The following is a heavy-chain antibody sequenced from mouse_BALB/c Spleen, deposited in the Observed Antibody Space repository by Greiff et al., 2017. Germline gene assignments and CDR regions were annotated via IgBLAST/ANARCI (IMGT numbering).Heavy chain of an antibody. CDR3: TREANTVVAKGFAY. V-gene: IGHV1-5*01. CDR1: GYTFTSYW. D-gene: IGHD1-1*01. Sequence: VQLKQSGTVLARPGASVKMSCKASGYTFTSYWMHWVKQRPGQGLEWIGAIYPGNSDTSYNQKFKGKAKLTAVTSTSTAYMELSSLTNEDSAVYYCTREANTVVAKGFAYWGQGTLVTVSA. J-gene: IGHJ3*01. CDR2: IYPGNSDT.